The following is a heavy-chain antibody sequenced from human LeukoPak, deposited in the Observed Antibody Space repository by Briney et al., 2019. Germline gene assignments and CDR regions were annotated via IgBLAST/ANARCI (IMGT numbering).Heavy chain of an antibody. V-gene: IGHV3-30-3*01. D-gene: IGHD2-2*01. Sequence: GGSLRLSCAASGFTFSSYAMHWVRQAPGKGLEWVAVISYDGSNKYYADSVKGRFTISRDNSKNTLYLQMNSLRAEDTAVYYCASRYETNAFDIWGQGTMVTVSS. CDR2: ISYDGSNK. J-gene: IGHJ3*02. CDR1: GFTFSSYA. CDR3: ASRYETNAFDI.